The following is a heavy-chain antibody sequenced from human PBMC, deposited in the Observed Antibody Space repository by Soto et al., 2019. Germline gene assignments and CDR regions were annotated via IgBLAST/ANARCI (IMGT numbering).Heavy chain of an antibody. D-gene: IGHD6-13*01. J-gene: IGHJ4*02. V-gene: IGHV3-21*01. CDR1: GFTFSSYS. CDR2: ISSSSSYI. CDR3: ARWRAAAATFDY. Sequence: GGSLRLSCAASGFTFSSYSMNWVRQAPGKGLEWVSSISSSSSYIYYADSVKGRFTISRDNAKNSLYLQMNSLRAEDTAVYYCARWRAAAATFDYWGQGTLVPVSP.